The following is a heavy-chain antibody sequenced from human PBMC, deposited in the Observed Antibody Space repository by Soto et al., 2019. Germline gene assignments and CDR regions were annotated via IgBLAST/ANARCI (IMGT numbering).Heavy chain of an antibody. Sequence: PGGSLRLSCAASGFTFSSYGMHWVRQAPGKGLEWVAVIWYDGSNKYYADSVKGRFTISRGNSKNTLYLQMNSLRAEDTAVYYCAREGEWELPFFDYWGQGTLVTVSS. CDR3: AREGEWELPFFDY. CDR1: GFTFSSYG. CDR2: IWYDGSNK. V-gene: IGHV3-33*01. J-gene: IGHJ4*02. D-gene: IGHD1-26*01.